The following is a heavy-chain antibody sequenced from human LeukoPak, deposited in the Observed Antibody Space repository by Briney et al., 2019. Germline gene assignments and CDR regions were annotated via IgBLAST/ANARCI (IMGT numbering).Heavy chain of an antibody. D-gene: IGHD1-26*01. CDR3: ARALRSGSYYEVDN. CDR1: GYTFTGYY. Sequence: ASVKVSCKASGYTFTGYYMHWVRQAPGQGLEWMGWINPNSGGTNYAQKFQGRVTMTRDTSISTAYMELSRLRTDDTAVYYCARALRSGSYYEVDNWGQGTLVTVSS. J-gene: IGHJ4*02. V-gene: IGHV1-2*02. CDR2: INPNSGGT.